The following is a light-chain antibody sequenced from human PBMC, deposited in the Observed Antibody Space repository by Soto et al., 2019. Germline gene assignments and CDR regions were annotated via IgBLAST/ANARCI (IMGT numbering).Light chain of an antibody. CDR3: AAWDDSLNGL. V-gene: IGLV1-44*01. CDR1: SSNIGGHT. CDR2: NDN. J-gene: IGLJ2*01. Sequence: QSVLTQPPSASGTPGQRVTISCSGSSSNIGGHTVNWYQQLPGTAPKLLIYNDNQRPSGVPDRFSASKSGTSASLAISGLQSEDEADYYCAAWDDSLNGLFGGG.